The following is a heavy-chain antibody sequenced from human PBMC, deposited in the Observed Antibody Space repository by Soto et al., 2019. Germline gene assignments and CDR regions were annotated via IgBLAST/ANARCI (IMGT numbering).Heavy chain of an antibody. V-gene: IGHV1-2*02. CDR1: GYTFTGYY. D-gene: IGHD6-19*01. Sequence: QVQLVQSGAEVKKPGASVKVSCKASGYTFTGYYMHWVRQAPGQGLEWMGWINPNSGGPNYALKFEGRVTMTRDTSISTAYMELSRLRSDDTAVYYCARVLAVAGTPPFDYWGQGTLVTVSS. J-gene: IGHJ4*02. CDR2: INPNSGGP. CDR3: ARVLAVAGTPPFDY.